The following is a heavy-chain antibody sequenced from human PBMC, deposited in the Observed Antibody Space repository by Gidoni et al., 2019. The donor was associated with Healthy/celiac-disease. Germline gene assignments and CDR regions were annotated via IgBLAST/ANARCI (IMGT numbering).Heavy chain of an antibody. Sequence: QVQLQESDPGLVKPSETLSITCTVSGGSISRYYWRWILQPPGKGLAWIGYIYYSGSTNYNPALKMRVTISVYTSKNQFSLKLSSVTAADSAVYYCARDGYYYDSSGYSTPFDYWGQGTLVTVSS. J-gene: IGHJ4*02. CDR3: ARDGYYYDSSGYSTPFDY. D-gene: IGHD3-22*01. CDR2: IYYSGST. V-gene: IGHV4-59*01. CDR1: GGSISRYY.